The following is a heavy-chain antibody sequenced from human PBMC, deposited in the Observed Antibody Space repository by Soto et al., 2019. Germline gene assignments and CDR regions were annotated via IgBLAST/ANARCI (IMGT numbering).Heavy chain of an antibody. V-gene: IGHV4-31*03. CDR2: IYYSGST. CDR3: ACWWCGSRHGYVH. D-gene: IGHD2-8*02. CDR1: GGSISSGDYY. Sequence: PSETLSLTCPVSGGSISSGDYYWSLIRQHPGKGLEWIGYIYYSGSTYYNPSLKSRVTISVDTSKNQFSLKLSSVTAADTAVYYCACWWCGSRHGYVHWCHGTGATVAS. J-gene: IGHJ4*01.